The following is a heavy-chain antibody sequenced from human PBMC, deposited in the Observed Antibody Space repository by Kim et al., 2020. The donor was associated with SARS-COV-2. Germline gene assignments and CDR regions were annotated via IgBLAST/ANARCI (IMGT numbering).Heavy chain of an antibody. CDR2: ISYDGSNK. CDR3: ARLNLGIDAFDI. J-gene: IGHJ3*02. Sequence: GGSLRLSCAASGFTFSSYAMHWVRKAPGKGLEWVAVISYDGSNKYYADSVKGRFTISRDNSKNTLYLQMNSLRAEDTAVYYCARLNLGIDAFDIWGQGTMVTVSS. CDR1: GFTFSSYA. V-gene: IGHV3-30-3*01.